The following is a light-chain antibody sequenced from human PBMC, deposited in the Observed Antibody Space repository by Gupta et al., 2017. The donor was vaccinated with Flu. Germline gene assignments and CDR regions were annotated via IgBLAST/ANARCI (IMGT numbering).Light chain of an antibody. CDR1: QSVSSY. V-gene: IGKV3-11*01. J-gene: IGKJ3*01. CDR3: QRRSNWPPFT. CDR2: DAS. Sequence: PGERATLSCRASQSVSSYLAWYQQKPGQTPRLLIYDASNRATGVPARFSGSGSGTDFTLTISSLEPEDFAVYYCQRRSNWPPFTFGPGTKVDIK.